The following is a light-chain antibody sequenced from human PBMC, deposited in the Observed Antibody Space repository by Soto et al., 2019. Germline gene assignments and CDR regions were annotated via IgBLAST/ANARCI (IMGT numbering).Light chain of an antibody. J-gene: IGKJ4*01. Sequence: EIVMTQSPVTLSVSPGERVTLSCRASQSLATNLAWYQQKPGQTPRLVIYGISARASGIPGRFSGSGFGTDFTLTISSLQPEDSPVYYCQQYLYCPLTFGGGTKVEI. CDR2: GIS. V-gene: IGKV3-15*01. CDR1: QSLATN. CDR3: QQYLYCPLT.